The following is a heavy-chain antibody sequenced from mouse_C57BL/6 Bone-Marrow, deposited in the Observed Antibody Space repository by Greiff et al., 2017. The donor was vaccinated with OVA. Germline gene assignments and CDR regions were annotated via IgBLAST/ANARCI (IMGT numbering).Heavy chain of an antibody. Sequence: EVKLMESGGDLVKPGGSLTLSCAASGFTFSSYGMSWVRQTPDKRLEWVATISSGGSYTSYPDSVKGRFTISRDNAKNTLYLQMSSLKSEDTAMYYCARPLPYASRGMDYWGQGTSVTVSS. CDR3: ARPLPYASRGMDY. D-gene: IGHD1-1*01. CDR1: GFTFSSYG. J-gene: IGHJ4*01. V-gene: IGHV5-6*01. CDR2: ISSGGSYT.